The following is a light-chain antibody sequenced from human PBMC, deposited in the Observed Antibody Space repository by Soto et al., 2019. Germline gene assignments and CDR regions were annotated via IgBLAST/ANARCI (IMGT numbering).Light chain of an antibody. V-gene: IGKV3-15*01. CDR2: GAS. CDR1: QSVSIN. Sequence: EIVMTQSPATLSVSPGERATLSCRASQSVSINLAWYQQKPGQAPRLLIYGASTRATGIPARFSGSGSVTEFTLTISSLQSEDFAVYYCQQYNNWPPMYTFGQGTKLEIK. J-gene: IGKJ2*01. CDR3: QQYNNWPPMYT.